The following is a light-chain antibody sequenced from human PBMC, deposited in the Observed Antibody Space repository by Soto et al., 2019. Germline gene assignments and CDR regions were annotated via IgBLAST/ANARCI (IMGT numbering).Light chain of an antibody. CDR2: EEN. CDR1: SSDVGSYNL. J-gene: IGLJ1*01. Sequence: QSVLTRPASVSGSPGQSITISCTGTSSDVGSYNLVSWYQQYPGKAPKLMIYEENKRPSGVSNRFSASKSGNTASLTISGLQAEDEAEYFCCSYAGSSTPYVFGTGTKVTVL. V-gene: IGLV2-23*01. CDR3: CSYAGSSTPYV.